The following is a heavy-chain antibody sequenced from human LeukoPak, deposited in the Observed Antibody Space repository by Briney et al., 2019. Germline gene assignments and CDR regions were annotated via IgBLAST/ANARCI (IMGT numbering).Heavy chain of an antibody. CDR3: ARAEVTMAGTFH. CDR2: VYTGVST. CDR1: GGSISGVTYY. D-gene: IGHD6-19*01. Sequence: PSETLSLTCSVSGGSISGVTYYWNWIRQPAGNRLEWIGRVYTGVSTTYNPSLEGRVTISVDPSKNHFSLKLTSVTAADTAIYYCARAEVTMAGTFHWGPGTLVTVSS. J-gene: IGHJ4*02. V-gene: IGHV4-61*02.